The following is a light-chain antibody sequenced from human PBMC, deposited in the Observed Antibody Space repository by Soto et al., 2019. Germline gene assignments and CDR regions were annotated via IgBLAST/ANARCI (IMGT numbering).Light chain of an antibody. CDR1: QSISSW. V-gene: IGKV1-5*01. CDR2: DAS. Sequence: DIQMTQSPSTLSASVGDRVTITCRASQSISSWLAWYQQKPGKAPKLLIYDASSLESGVPSRLSGSGSGTEFTITISSLQPDDFANYYCQQYTSYSGTFGQGTKVEIK. CDR3: QQYTSYSGT. J-gene: IGKJ1*01.